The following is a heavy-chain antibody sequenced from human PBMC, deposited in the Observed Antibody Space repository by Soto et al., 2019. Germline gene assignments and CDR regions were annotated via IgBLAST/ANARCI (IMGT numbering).Heavy chain of an antibody. CDR2: ISGSGGST. D-gene: IGHD3-10*01. CDR1: GFTFSSYA. V-gene: IGHV3-23*01. J-gene: IGHJ4*02. CDR3: ASSPAYYYGSGRGPPNY. Sequence: GESLKISCAASGFTFSSYAMSWVRQAPGKGLEWVSAISGSGGSTYYADSVKGRFTISRDNSKNTLYLQMNSLRAEDTAVYYCASSPAYYYGSGRGPPNYWGQGTLVTVSS.